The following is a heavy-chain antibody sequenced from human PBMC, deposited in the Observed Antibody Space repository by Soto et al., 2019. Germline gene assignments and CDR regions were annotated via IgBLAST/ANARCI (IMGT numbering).Heavy chain of an antibody. CDR3: ARSMGFWSGYLDY. Sequence: VGSLRLSCAASGFTFSSYAMHWVRQAPGKGLEWVAVISYDGSNKYYADSVKGRFTISRDNSKNTLYLQMNSLRAEDTAVYYCARSMGFWSGYLDYWGQGTLVTVSS. D-gene: IGHD3-3*01. CDR1: GFTFSSYA. J-gene: IGHJ4*02. CDR2: ISYDGSNK. V-gene: IGHV3-30-3*01.